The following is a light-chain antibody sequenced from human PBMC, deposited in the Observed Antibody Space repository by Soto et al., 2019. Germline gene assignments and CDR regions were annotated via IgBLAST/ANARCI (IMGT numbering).Light chain of an antibody. V-gene: IGLV2-23*02. Sequence: QSVLNQPAYVSGSPGQSIPISCTGTSSDVGSYNLVSWYQQHPGKAPKLMIYEVSKRPSGVSNRFSGSKSGNTASLTISGLQAEDEADYYCCSYAGSSTFYVFGTGTKVTVL. CDR3: CSYAGSSTFYV. CDR1: SSDVGSYNL. CDR2: EVS. J-gene: IGLJ1*01.